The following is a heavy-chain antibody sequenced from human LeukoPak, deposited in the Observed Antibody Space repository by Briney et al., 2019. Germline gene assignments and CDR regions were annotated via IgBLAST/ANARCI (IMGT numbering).Heavy chain of an antibody. CDR3: ARDGTPIIVVVPAAIGGYYYGMDV. J-gene: IGHJ6*02. D-gene: IGHD2-2*01. Sequence: GGSLRLSCAASGFTFSSYAMHWVRQAPGKGLEWVAVISYDGSNKYYADSVKGRFTISRDKSKNTLYLQMNSLRAEDTAVYYCARDGTPIIVVVPAAIGGYYYGMDVWGQGTTVTVSS. V-gene: IGHV3-30*04. CDR2: ISYDGSNK. CDR1: GFTFSSYA.